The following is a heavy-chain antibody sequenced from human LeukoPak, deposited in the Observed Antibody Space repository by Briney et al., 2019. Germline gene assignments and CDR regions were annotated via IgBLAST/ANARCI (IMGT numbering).Heavy chain of an antibody. CDR1: GFTFNSYS. CDR2: ISSSSSTV. CDR3: ARDAGFGGNSDYYYMDV. J-gene: IGHJ6*03. D-gene: IGHD4-23*01. V-gene: IGHV3-48*01. Sequence: GGSLRLSCAASGFTFNSYSMNWLRQAPGKGLEWVSYISSSSSTVYYADSVKGRFSIYKDYAKNSLYLQMNSLRAEDTAVYFCARDAGFGGNSDYYYMDVWGKGTTVTVSS.